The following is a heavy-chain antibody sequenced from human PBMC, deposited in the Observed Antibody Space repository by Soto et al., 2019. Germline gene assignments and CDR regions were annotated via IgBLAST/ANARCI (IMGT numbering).Heavy chain of an antibody. J-gene: IGHJ6*02. D-gene: IGHD3-10*01. Sequence: ASVKVSCKASGYTSTNYGMHWVRQAPGQRLEWMGWINASCGTTNYAQKFQGRITITRDESTSTVYMELSSLRSEDTAVYYCARDSYYYGSGSYKKTSNGMDVWGQGTTVTVSS. CDR3: ARDSYYYGSGSYKKTSNGMDV. CDR2: INASCGTT. CDR1: GYTSTNYG. V-gene: IGHV1-3*01.